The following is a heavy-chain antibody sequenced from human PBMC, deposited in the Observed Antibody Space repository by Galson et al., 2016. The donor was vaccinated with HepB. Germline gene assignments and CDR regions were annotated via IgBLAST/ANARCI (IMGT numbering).Heavy chain of an antibody. D-gene: IGHD3-10*01. CDR3: ARKAGTPRISPYNSPLRGITHCYMDV. CDR1: GYTFTDYY. J-gene: IGHJ6*02. Sequence: SVKVSCKASGYTFTDYYLHWVRQAPGQGLEWMGWIDPNSGATNYAQKFQGWVTLTRDRSTKPAYMELSRLTSDNTAVFYCARKAGTPRISPYNSPLRGITHCYMDVWGQGTTVTVSS. CDR2: IDPNSGAT. V-gene: IGHV1-2*04.